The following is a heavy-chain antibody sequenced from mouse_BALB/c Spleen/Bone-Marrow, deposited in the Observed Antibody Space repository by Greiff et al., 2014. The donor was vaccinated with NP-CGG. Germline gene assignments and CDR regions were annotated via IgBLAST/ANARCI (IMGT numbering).Heavy chain of an antibody. CDR3: ARGFDY. CDR1: GYTFTNYW. CDR2: INPSNGRT. Sequence: QVQLQQPGAELVKPGASVKLSCKASGYTFTNYWMHWVKQRPGQGLEWIGEINPSNGRTNYNEKFKSKATLTVDKSSSTAYMQLSSLTSEDYAVYYCARGFDYWGQGTTLTVSS. V-gene: IGHV1S81*02. J-gene: IGHJ2*01.